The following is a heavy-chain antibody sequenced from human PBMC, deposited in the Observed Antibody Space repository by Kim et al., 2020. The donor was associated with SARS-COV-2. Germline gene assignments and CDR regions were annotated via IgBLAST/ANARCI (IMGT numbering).Heavy chain of an antibody. CDR1: GFTVSSNY. J-gene: IGHJ6*02. CDR3: AREKGFVLYSSSSYGMDV. CDR2: IYSGGST. Sequence: GGSLRLSCAASGFTVSSNYMSWVRQAPGKGLEWVSVIYSGGSTYYADSVKGRFTISRDNSKNTLYLQMNSLRAEDTAVYYCAREKGFVLYSSSSYGMDVWGQGTTVTVSS. V-gene: IGHV3-53*01. D-gene: IGHD6-6*01.